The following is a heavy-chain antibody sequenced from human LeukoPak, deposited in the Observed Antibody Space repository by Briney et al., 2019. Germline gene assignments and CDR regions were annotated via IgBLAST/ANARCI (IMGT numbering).Heavy chain of an antibody. D-gene: IGHD4-11*01. CDR2: IIPKFGSP. CDR1: GYTFINND. CDR3: ARGYSNYYYYMDV. Sequence: SAKVSCKASGYTFINNDINWVRQAPGQGLEWMGGIIPKFGSPNYAQKFQGRVTTTTDESTSTAYMELSSLRSEDTAVYYCARGYSNYYYYMDVWGKGTTVTVSS. V-gene: IGHV1-69*05. J-gene: IGHJ6*03.